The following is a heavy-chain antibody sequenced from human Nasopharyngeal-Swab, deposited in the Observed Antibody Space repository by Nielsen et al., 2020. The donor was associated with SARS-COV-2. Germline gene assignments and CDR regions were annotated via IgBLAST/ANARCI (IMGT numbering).Heavy chain of an antibody. CDR1: GYTLTELS. CDR2: FDPEDGET. D-gene: IGHD6-13*01. Sequence: ASVKVSCKVSGYTLTELSMHWVRQAPGKGLEWMGGFDPEDGETIYAQKFQGRVTMTEDISTDTAYMELSSLRSEDTAVYYCATGGIALGRFDPWGQGTLVTVSS. CDR3: ATGGIALGRFDP. J-gene: IGHJ5*02. V-gene: IGHV1-24*01.